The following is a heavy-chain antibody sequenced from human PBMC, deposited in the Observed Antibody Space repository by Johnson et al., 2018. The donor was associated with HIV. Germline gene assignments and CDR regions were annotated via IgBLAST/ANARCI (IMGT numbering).Heavy chain of an antibody. V-gene: IGHV3-7*01. CDR2: IKQDGSEK. CDR1: GFTFSSYW. Sequence: MQLVESGGGLVQPGGSLRLSCAASGFTFSSYWMSWVRQAPGKGLEWVANIKQDGSEKYYVDSVKGRLTMSRDNSKNTLYLQMHSLRAEDTAVYNCAKDTELGDNVRGLLGLRWAMWG. J-gene: IGHJ1*01. CDR3: AKDTELGDNVRGLLGLRWAM. D-gene: IGHD3-10*02.